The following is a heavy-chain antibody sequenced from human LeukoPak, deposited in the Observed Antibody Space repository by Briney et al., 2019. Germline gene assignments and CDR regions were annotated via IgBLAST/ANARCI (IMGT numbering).Heavy chain of an antibody. V-gene: IGHV3-23*01. CDR3: ARGGIAAAGTRPHYYYYYMDV. Sequence: GGSLRLSCAASGFTFSSYAMSWVRQAPGKGLEWVSAISGSGGSTYYADSVKGRFTISRDNSKNTLYLQMNSLRAEDTAVYYCARGGIAAAGTRPHYYYYYMDVWGKGTTVTVSS. J-gene: IGHJ6*03. CDR2: ISGSGGST. D-gene: IGHD6-13*01. CDR1: GFTFSSYA.